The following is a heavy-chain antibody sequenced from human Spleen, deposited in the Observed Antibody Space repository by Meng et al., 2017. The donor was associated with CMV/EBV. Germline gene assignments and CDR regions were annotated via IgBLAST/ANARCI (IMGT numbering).Heavy chain of an antibody. CDR3: ARGEYSSSNDY. J-gene: IGHJ4*02. CDR2: INWNGDNI. D-gene: IGHD6-6*01. Sequence: SLKISCVASGFTFDDYAMFWVRQAPGKGLEWVSGINWNGDNIGYADSVKGRFTISRDNAKNSLYLQMNSLRADDTALYYCARGEYSSSNDYWGQGTLVTVSS. CDR1: GFTFDDYA. V-gene: IGHV3-9*01.